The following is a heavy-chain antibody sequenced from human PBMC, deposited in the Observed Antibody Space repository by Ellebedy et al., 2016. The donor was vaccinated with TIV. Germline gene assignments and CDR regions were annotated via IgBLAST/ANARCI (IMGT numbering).Heavy chain of an antibody. V-gene: IGHV3-15*01. Sequence: GESLKISCAASGSPSRSAWMSWARLPPGKGQEWVGRIKSNTEDGTAEYATPVKGRFTITRDDSKNTLYLQMNSLETEDTAVYYCTADRGYNYAWGQGTLVTVSS. CDR3: TADRGYNYA. J-gene: IGHJ5*02. CDR1: GSPSRSAW. CDR2: IKSNTEDGTA. D-gene: IGHD5-18*01.